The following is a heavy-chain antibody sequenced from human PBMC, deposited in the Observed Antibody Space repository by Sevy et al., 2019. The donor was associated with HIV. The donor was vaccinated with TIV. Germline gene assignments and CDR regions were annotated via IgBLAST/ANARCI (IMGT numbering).Heavy chain of an antibody. CDR3: AKEDTSGYF. Sequence: GGSLRLSCAASGLRFSNYNMNWVRQAPGQGLEWVACISNSSSYIYYVDSVKGRFTISRDNSKNTVYLQMNSLRDEDTAVYYCAKEDTSGYFWGQGTLVTVSS. D-gene: IGHD3-22*01. CDR2: ISNSSSYI. J-gene: IGHJ4*02. CDR1: GLRFSNYN. V-gene: IGHV3-21*04.